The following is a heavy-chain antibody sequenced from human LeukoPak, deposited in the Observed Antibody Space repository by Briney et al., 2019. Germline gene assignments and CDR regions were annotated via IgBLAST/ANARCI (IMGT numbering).Heavy chain of an antibody. CDR3: AREGTWELFSPYYSDY. D-gene: IGHD1-26*01. CDR2: INPSGGST. Sequence: ASVKVSCKASGYTFTGYYMHWVRQAPGQGLEWMGWINPSGGSTSYAQKFQGRVTMTRDTSTSTVYMELSSLRSEDTAVYYCAREGTWELFSPYYSDYWGQGTLVTVSS. CDR1: GYTFTGYY. V-gene: IGHV1-46*01. J-gene: IGHJ4*02.